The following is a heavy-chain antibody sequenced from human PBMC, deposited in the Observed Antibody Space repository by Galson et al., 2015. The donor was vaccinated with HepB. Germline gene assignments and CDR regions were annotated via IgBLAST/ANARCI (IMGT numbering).Heavy chain of an antibody. J-gene: IGHJ4*02. Sequence: VKVSCKASGYTFTNYNMNWVRQAPGQGLQWMGRISAYIGNANYAPKFQGRVTMTTDTSTSTAYMELRNLRFDDTAIYYCARSGTAAGFLGHWGQGTLVTVSS. CDR1: GYTFTNYN. CDR2: ISAYIGNA. D-gene: IGHD6-13*01. V-gene: IGHV1-18*01. CDR3: ARSGTAAGFLGH.